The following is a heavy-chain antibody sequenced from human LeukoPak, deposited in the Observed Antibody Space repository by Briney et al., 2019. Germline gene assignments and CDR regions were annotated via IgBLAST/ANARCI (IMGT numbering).Heavy chain of an antibody. D-gene: IGHD3-3*01. Sequence: ASVKGSCKASGGTFSSYAISWVRQAPGQGLEWMGRIIPNFGTANYAQKFQGRVTITADESTSTAYMELSSLRSEDTAVYYCARDRVLRFLEWSGDAFDIWGQGTMVTVSS. J-gene: IGHJ3*02. CDR2: IIPNFGTA. V-gene: IGHV1-69*15. CDR1: GGTFSSYA. CDR3: ARDRVLRFLEWSGDAFDI.